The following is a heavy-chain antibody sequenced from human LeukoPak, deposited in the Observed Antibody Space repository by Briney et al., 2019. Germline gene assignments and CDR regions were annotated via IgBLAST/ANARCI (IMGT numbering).Heavy chain of an antibody. V-gene: IGHV3-74*01. CDR2: VNGDGSST. J-gene: IGHJ4*02. D-gene: IGHD6-13*01. Sequence: GGSLRLSCADSGFTLSSYWMHCGRQAPGKGLVWVSRVNGDGSSTNYADSVKGRFTISRDNAKNTLYLQMNSLRAEDTAVYYCARLLGWYSSNWYQDRFDYWGQGTLVTVSS. CDR3: ARLLGWYSSNWYQDRFDY. CDR1: GFTLSSYW.